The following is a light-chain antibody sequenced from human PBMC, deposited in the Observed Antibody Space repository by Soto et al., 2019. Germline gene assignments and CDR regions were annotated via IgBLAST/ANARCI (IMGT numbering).Light chain of an antibody. CDR3: QQYFSAPLT. CDR2: CAS. J-gene: IGKJ4*01. Sequence: DIVMTQSPDSLAVSLGERATINCKSSQSILSSSNNKNYLAWYQQRPGQPPKLLIYCASTRQSGVPDRISGSGSGADFTLTISSLQAEDVAVYYCQQYFSAPLTFGGGTKVEIK. V-gene: IGKV4-1*01. CDR1: QSILSSSNNKNY.